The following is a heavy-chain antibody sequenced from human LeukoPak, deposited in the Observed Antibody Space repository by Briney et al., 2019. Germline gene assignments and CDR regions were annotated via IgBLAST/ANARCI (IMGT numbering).Heavy chain of an antibody. CDR3: AREIPAGDAFDI. Sequence: ASVKVSCKASGYTFTGYYMHWVRQAPGQGLEWMGWINPNRGGTNYAQKFQGRVTITADESTSTAYMELSSLRSEDTAVYYCAREIPAGDAFDIWGQGTMVTVSS. CDR2: INPNRGGT. J-gene: IGHJ3*02. V-gene: IGHV1-2*02. D-gene: IGHD1-14*01. CDR1: GYTFTGYY.